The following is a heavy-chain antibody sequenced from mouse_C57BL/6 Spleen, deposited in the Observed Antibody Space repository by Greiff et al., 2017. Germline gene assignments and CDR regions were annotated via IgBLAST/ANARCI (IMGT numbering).Heavy chain of an antibody. CDR1: GFNIKNTY. D-gene: IGHD1-1*01. CDR2: IDPANGNT. J-gene: IGHJ4*01. V-gene: IGHV14-3*01. CDR3: ARLGITTVARYAMDY. Sequence: VQLQQSVAELVRPGASVKLSCTASGFNIKNTYMPWVKQRPEQGLEWIGRIDPANGNTKYAPKFQGKATITADTSSNTAYLQLSSLTSEDTAIYYCARLGITTVARYAMDYWGQGTSVTVSS.